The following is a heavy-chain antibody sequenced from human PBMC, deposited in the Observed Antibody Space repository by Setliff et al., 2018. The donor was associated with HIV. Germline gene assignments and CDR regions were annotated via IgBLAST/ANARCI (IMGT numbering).Heavy chain of an antibody. CDR2: ISGSGGST. CDR1: GFTFSSYA. J-gene: IGHJ4*02. V-gene: IGHV3-23*01. D-gene: IGHD2-2*01. CDR3: AKDSEWDCSSTSCYAPIDY. Sequence: PGGSLRLSCAASGFTFSSYAMSRVRQAPGKGLEWVSAISGSGGSTYYADSVKGRFTISRDNSKNTLYLQMNSLRAEDTAVYYCAKDSEWDCSSTSCYAPIDYWGQGTLVTVSS.